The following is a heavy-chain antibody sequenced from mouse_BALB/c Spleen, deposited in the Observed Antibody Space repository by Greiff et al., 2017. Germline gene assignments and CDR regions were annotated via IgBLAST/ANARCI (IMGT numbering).Heavy chain of an antibody. Sequence: QVQLKESGAELVRPGSSVKISCKASGYAFSSYWLTWVKQRLGQGLEWIGQIYPGDGDTNYNGKFKGKATLTADKSSSTAYMQLSSLTSEDSAVYFCARWGYDWFAYWGQGTLVTVSA. CDR2: IYPGDGDT. CDR3: ARWGYDWFAY. J-gene: IGHJ3*01. D-gene: IGHD2-2*01. CDR1: GYAFSSYW. V-gene: IGHV1-80*01.